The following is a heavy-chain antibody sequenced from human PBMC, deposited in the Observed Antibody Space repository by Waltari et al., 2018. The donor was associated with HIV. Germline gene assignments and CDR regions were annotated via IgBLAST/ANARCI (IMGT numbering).Heavy chain of an antibody. CDR2: VDDTGRT. CDR1: GGSISDGFG. Sequence: QVQLQESGPAVVKPSETLSLTCAVSGGSISDGFGWSWIRQAPGMGLEWIGSVDDTGRTYYNPSLKSRVAITKDTSKNLLSLKVKSVTAADTAVYYCARDVFPYNYDGTYYFGSWGQGVPVTVSS. J-gene: IGHJ5*02. D-gene: IGHD3-22*01. CDR3: ARDVFPYNYDGTYYFGS. V-gene: IGHV4-38-2*02.